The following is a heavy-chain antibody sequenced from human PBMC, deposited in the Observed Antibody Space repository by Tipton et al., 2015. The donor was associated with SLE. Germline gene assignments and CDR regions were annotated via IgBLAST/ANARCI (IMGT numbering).Heavy chain of an antibody. D-gene: IGHD4-17*01. CDR2: IHYSGTT. CDR3: ARGSVRADDY. CDR1: GGSITNHY. Sequence: LRLSCTVSGGSITNHYWNWIRQPPGKGLEWIGYIHYSGTTHDNPSLKSRVTMSVDMSKNQFSLRLTSVTAADTAVYYCARGSVRADDYWGQGTLVTVSS. J-gene: IGHJ4*02. V-gene: IGHV4-59*11.